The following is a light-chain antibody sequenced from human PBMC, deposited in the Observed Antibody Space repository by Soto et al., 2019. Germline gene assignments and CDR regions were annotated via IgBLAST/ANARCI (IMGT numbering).Light chain of an antibody. CDR1: SSDVGGYNY. CDR3: CSYTSGSTYV. Sequence: QPDLTQPVSVSGSPGQSITISCTGTSSDVGGYNYVSWYQQHPGKAPKLMIYDVSNRPSGVSNRFSGSKSGNTASLTIFGLQAEDEADYYCCSYTSGSTYVFGTGTKVTVL. J-gene: IGLJ1*01. CDR2: DVS. V-gene: IGLV2-14*03.